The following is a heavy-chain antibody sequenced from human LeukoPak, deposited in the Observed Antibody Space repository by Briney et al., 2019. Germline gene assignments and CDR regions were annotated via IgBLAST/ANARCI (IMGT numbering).Heavy chain of an antibody. CDR1: GDFFRSYY. CDR3: ARGEDYYGSSGAFDI. Sequence: ETLSLTCTVSGDFFRSYYWTWIRQAPGKGLEWVSVIYSGGSTYYADSVKGRFTISRDNSKNTLYLQMNSLRAEDTAVYYCARGEDYYGSSGAFDIWGQGTMVTVSS. CDR2: IYSGGST. V-gene: IGHV3-66*01. J-gene: IGHJ3*02. D-gene: IGHD3-10*01.